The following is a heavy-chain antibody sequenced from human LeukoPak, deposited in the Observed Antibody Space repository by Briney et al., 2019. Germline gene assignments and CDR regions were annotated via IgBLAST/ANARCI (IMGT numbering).Heavy chain of an antibody. CDR3: ARRASYCSGGSCYQAGKYFDY. Sequence: KVSCKGSGYSFTSYWIGWVRQMPGKGLEWMGIIYPGDSDTRYSPSFQGQVTISADKSISTAYLQWSSLKASDTAMYYCARRASYCSGGSCYQAGKYFDYWGQGTLVTVSS. D-gene: IGHD2-15*01. CDR1: GYSFTSYW. CDR2: IYPGDSDT. J-gene: IGHJ4*02. V-gene: IGHV5-51*01.